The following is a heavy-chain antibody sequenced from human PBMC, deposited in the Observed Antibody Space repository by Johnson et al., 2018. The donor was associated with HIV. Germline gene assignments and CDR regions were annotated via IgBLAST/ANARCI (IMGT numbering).Heavy chain of an antibody. V-gene: IGHV3-7*02. CDR2: IKQDGSEK. J-gene: IGHJ3*02. CDR3: ATSTASDAFDI. Sequence: VQLVESGGGLIHPGGSLRLSCAASGFTVSSNYMSWVRQAPGKGLEWVANIKQDGSEKYYVDSVKGRFTISRDNSKNTLDLQMNSLRVEDEAVYYCATSTASDAFDIGGQGTMVTVSS. CDR1: GFTVSSNY. D-gene: IGHD1-1*01.